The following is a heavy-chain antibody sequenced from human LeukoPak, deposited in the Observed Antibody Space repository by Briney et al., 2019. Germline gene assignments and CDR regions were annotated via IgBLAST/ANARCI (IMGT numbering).Heavy chain of an antibody. D-gene: IGHD2-2*03. CDR3: RELDIVVEPAASEQYYLDY. V-gene: IGHV3-49*04. CDR1: GFTFGDYA. Sequence: PGRSLRLSCTTSGFTFGDYAMSWVRQAPGKGLEWVGFIRSKAYGETTKYAASVKGRFTISRDDSKSIAYLQMNSLKTEDTAVYYCRELDIVVEPAASEQYYLDYWGQGTLVTVSS. CDR2: IRSKAYGETT. J-gene: IGHJ4*02.